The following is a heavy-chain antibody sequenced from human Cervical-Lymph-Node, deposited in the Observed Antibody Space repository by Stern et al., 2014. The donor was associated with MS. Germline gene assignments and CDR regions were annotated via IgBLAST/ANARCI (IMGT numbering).Heavy chain of an antibody. J-gene: IGHJ5*02. CDR1: GASITSYY. CDR3: ARATDL. V-gene: IGHV4-59*01. Sequence: QVQLQESGPGLVRPSETLSLTCTVSGASITSYYWSWIRQPPGKGLEWIGYIYYRGNTNYNASLKGRVAISIGTSKTQFSLRLSSVTAADTAVYYCARATDLWGQGTLVTVSS. CDR2: IYYRGNT.